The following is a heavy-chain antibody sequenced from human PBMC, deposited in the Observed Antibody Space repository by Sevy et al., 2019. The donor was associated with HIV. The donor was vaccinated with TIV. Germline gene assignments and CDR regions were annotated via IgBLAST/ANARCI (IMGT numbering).Heavy chain of an antibody. CDR3: AREVGGFNWRPYYFDS. CDR2: IKQDQSEK. J-gene: IGHJ4*02. Sequence: GGSLRLSCETSGFIFTDYWMSWVRQIPGKGLEWVATIKQDQSEKYYVDSVKGRFAISGDSAKKSVSLQMNGLRAEDTALYFGAREVGGFNWRPYYFDSWGQGTLVTVSS. CDR1: GFIFTDYW. V-gene: IGHV3-7*01. D-gene: IGHD3-3*01.